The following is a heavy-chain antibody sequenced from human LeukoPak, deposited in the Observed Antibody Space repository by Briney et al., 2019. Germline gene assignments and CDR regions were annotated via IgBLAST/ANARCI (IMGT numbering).Heavy chain of an antibody. V-gene: IGHV3-23*01. Sequence: GGSLRLSCAASGFTFNIYGMSWVRQAPGKGLEWVSSVGGGNDIHYADSVKGRFTGFRDDAKSTVYLQMNSLRAEDTAVYYCAKSSIMFAAGRLGSIDFWGQGTLVTVSS. D-gene: IGHD6-25*01. CDR1: GFTFNIYG. CDR3: AKSSIMFAAGRLGSIDF. J-gene: IGHJ4*02. CDR2: VGGGNDI.